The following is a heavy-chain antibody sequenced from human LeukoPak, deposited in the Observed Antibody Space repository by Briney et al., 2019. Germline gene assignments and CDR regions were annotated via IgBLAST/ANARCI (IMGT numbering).Heavy chain of an antibody. CDR2: ISAYNGNT. D-gene: IGHD3-3*01. CDR3: ARVPFGVVSKDCYYYVDV. Sequence: ASVKVSCKASGYTFTSYGISWARQAPGQGLEWMGWISAYNGNTNYAQKLQGRVTMTTDTSTSTAYMELRSLRSDDTAVYYCARVPFGVVSKDCYYYVDVWGKGATVSVSS. J-gene: IGHJ6*03. V-gene: IGHV1-18*01. CDR1: GYTFTSYG.